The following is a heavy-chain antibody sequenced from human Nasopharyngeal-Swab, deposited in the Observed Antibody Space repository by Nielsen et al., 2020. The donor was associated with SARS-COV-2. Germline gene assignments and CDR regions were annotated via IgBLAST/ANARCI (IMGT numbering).Heavy chain of an antibody. Sequence: GESLKLSCAASGFTFSSYAMSWVLQAPGKGLEWVSAISGSGGSTYYADSVKGRFTISRDNSKNTVYLQMNSLIAEDTAVYYCAKDGMVRGAFDIWGQGTMVTVSS. CDR3: AKDGMVRGAFDI. J-gene: IGHJ3*02. D-gene: IGHD5-18*01. CDR1: GFTFSSYA. CDR2: ISGSGGST. V-gene: IGHV3-23*01.